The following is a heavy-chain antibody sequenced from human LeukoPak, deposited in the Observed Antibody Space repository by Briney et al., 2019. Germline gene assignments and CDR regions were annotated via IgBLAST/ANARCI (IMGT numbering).Heavy chain of an antibody. CDR3: AGRRVLDASFDY. J-gene: IGHJ4*02. D-gene: IGHD3-16*01. Sequence: GGSLRLSCAASGFPFSSYAMSWVRQAPGKGLEWVSAISGSGGNTYYANSVKGRFTISRDNSKNTLFLQMNRLRAEDTAVYYCAGRRVLDASFDYWGQGTLVTVSS. CDR1: GFPFSSYA. CDR2: ISGSGGNT. V-gene: IGHV3-23*01.